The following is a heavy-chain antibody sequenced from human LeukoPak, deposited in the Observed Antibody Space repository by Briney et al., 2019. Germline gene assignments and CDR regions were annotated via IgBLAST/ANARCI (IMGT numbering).Heavy chain of an antibody. Sequence: ASVKVSCKGSGYTFNELSMHWVRQAPGKGLEWMGGFDPEKGETIYAQKFQGRVTMTEDTSTDTAYMELSSLTSEDTAVYYCATLVYYYMDVWGKGTTVTVSS. CDR1: GYTFNELS. CDR2: FDPEKGET. J-gene: IGHJ6*03. CDR3: ATLVYYYMDV. V-gene: IGHV1-24*01.